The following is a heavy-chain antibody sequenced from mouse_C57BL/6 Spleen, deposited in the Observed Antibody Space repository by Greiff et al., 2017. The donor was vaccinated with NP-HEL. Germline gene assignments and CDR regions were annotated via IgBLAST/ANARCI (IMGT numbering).Heavy chain of an antibody. CDR1: GYTFTDYY. CDR3: ARRNYGSSHAMDY. Sequence: EVQLQQSGPELVKPGASVKISCKASGYTFTDYYMNWVKQSHGKSLEWIGDINPNNGGTSYNQKFKGKATLTVDKSSSTAYMELRSLTSEDSAVYYCARRNYGSSHAMDYWGQGTSVTVSS. CDR2: INPNNGGT. V-gene: IGHV1-26*01. J-gene: IGHJ4*01. D-gene: IGHD1-1*01.